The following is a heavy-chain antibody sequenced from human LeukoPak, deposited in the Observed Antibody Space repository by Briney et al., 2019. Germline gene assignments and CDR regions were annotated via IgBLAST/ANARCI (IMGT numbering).Heavy chain of an antibody. J-gene: IGHJ5*02. Sequence: SETLSLTCAVYGGSFSGYYWSWIRQPAGKGLEWIGRIYTSGSTNYNPSLKSRVTISVDTSKNQFSLKLSSVTAADTAVYYCARDRLMVGSRFDPWGQGTLVTVSS. CDR2: IYTSGST. V-gene: IGHV4-4*07. CDR1: GGSFSGYY. CDR3: ARDRLMVGSRFDP. D-gene: IGHD3-10*02.